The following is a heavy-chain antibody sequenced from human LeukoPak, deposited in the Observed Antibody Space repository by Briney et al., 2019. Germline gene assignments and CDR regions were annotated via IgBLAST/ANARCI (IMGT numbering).Heavy chain of an antibody. CDR1: VGTFSSYA. Sequence: SVKVSCKASVGTFSSYAISWVRQAPGHGLEWMGGIIPIFGTANYAQKFQGRVTITADESTSTAYMELSSLRSEDTAVYYCARDRVKYCSSTSCLGVGDYYYYYMDVWGKGTTVTVSS. J-gene: IGHJ6*03. CDR3: ARDRVKYCSSTSCLGVGDYYYYYMDV. CDR2: IIPIFGTA. V-gene: IGHV1-69*01. D-gene: IGHD2-2*01.